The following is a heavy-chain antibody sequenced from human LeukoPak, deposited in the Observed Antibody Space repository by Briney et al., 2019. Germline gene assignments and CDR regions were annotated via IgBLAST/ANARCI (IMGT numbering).Heavy chain of an antibody. CDR3: ARYFYDSSGSSSDAYDI. D-gene: IGHD3-22*01. J-gene: IGHJ3*02. V-gene: IGHV1-2*02. CDR2: INPNSGGT. Sequence: ASVKVSCKTSGYTFTGYYMHWVRQAPGQGLEWMGWINPNSGGTNYAQRFQGRVTMTRDTSISTAYMELSRLRSDDSAVYYCARYFYDSSGSSSDAYDIWGQGTTVTVSS. CDR1: GYTFTGYY.